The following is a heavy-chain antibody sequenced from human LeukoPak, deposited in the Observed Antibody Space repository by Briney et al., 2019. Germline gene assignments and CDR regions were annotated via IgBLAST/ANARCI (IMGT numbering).Heavy chain of an antibody. CDR2: INWNGGST. V-gene: IGHV3-20*04. J-gene: IGHJ3*01. CDR3: AKEMATIRAFDF. D-gene: IGHD5-24*01. Sequence: RPGGSLRLSCAASGFTFDDYGMSWVRQAPGKGLEWVSGINWNGGSTGYADSVKGRFTISRDNAQNSLYLQMNSLRAEDTALYYCAKEMATIRAFDFWGQGTMVTVSS. CDR1: GFTFDDYG.